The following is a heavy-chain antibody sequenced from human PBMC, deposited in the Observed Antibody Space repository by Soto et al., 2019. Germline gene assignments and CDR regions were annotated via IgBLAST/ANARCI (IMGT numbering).Heavy chain of an antibody. V-gene: IGHV4-59*08. D-gene: IGHD6-13*01. Sequence: PSETLSLTCTVSGGSISSYYWSWIRQPPGKGLEWIGYIYYSGSTNYNPSLKSRVTISVDTSKNQFSLKLSSVTAADTAVYYCERHNSSRGLFDPWGQGSLVTLS. J-gene: IGHJ5*02. CDR3: ERHNSSRGLFDP. CDR1: GGSISSYY. CDR2: IYYSGST.